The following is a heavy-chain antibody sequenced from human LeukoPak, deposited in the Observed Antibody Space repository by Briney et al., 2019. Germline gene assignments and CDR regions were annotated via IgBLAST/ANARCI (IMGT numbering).Heavy chain of an antibody. Sequence: PGGSLRLSCVASGFTVRSNYMSWVRQAPGRGLEWVSVVYSGGTTYYADSVKGRFTISRDNSKNTLYLQMNSLRAEDTAVYYCAGTKTAPNWFDPWGQGTLVTVSS. J-gene: IGHJ5*02. V-gene: IGHV3-53*01. CDR2: VYSGGTT. CDR1: GFTVRSNY. D-gene: IGHD1/OR15-1a*01. CDR3: AGTKTAPNWFDP.